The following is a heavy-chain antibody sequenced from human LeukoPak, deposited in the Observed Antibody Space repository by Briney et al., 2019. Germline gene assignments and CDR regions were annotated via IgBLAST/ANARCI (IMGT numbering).Heavy chain of an antibody. J-gene: IGHJ5*02. V-gene: IGHV4-39*01. CDR1: GGSISSSSYY. CDR2: IYYSGST. Sequence: PSETLSLTCTVSGGSISSSSYYWGWIRQPPGKGLEWIGSIYYSGSTYYNPSLKSRVTISVDTSKNQFSLKLSSVTAADTAVYYCARRALSYNWFDPWGQGTLVTVSS. D-gene: IGHD3-16*02. CDR3: ARRALSYNWFDP.